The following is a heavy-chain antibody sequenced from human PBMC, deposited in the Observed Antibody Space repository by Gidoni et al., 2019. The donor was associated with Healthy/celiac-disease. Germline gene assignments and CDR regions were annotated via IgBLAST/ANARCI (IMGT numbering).Heavy chain of an antibody. CDR1: GGSFSGYY. CDR3: ARGGRLVRGVILSAGRNYYYGMDV. V-gene: IGHV4-34*01. Sequence: QVQLQQWGAGLLKPSETLSLTCAVYGGSFSGYYWSWIRQPPGKGLEWIGEINHSGSTNYNPSLKSRVTISVDTSKNQFSLKLSSVTAADTAVYYCARGGRLVRGVILSAGRNYYYGMDVWGQGTTVTVSS. D-gene: IGHD3-10*01. CDR2: INHSGST. J-gene: IGHJ6*02.